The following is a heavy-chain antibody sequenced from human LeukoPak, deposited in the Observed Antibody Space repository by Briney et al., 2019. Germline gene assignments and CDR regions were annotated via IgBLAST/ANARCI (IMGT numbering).Heavy chain of an antibody. Sequence: GSLRLSCAASGFTFSDYYMSWVRQAPGKGLEWVSAISGSGGSTYYADSVKGRFTISRDNSKNTLYLQMNSLRAEDTAVYYCAKGQPDYYGSGSYSHAFDIWGQGTMVTVSS. D-gene: IGHD3-10*01. V-gene: IGHV3-23*01. CDR1: GFTFSDYY. J-gene: IGHJ3*02. CDR3: AKGQPDYYGSGSYSHAFDI. CDR2: ISGSGGST.